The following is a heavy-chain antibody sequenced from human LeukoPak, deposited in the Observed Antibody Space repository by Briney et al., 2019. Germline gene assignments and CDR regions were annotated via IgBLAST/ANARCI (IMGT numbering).Heavy chain of an antibody. D-gene: IGHD7-27*01. CDR3: AKGSTGDRAFDI. CDR1: GFTFSSYS. Sequence: PGGSLRLSCAASGFTFSSYSMNWVRQAPGKGLEWVSSISSSSSYIYYADSVKGRFTISRDNSRNTLYLQMNTLGAEDTAVYYCAKGSTGDRAFDIWGQGTMVTVSS. CDR2: ISSSSSYI. V-gene: IGHV3-21*04. J-gene: IGHJ3*02.